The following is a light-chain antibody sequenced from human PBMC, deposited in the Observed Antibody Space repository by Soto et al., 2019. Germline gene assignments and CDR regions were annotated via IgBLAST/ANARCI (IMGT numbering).Light chain of an antibody. CDR1: QSISSY. V-gene: IGKV3-11*01. CDR2: DAS. Sequence: EIVLTQSPATLSLSPGEGATLSCRASQSISSYLAWYQQKPGQAPRLLIYDASSRATGIPARFSGSGSGTDFTLTISSLEPEDLAVYYFQQRSDWPTWTFGQWTKVEIK. J-gene: IGKJ1*01. CDR3: QQRSDWPTWT.